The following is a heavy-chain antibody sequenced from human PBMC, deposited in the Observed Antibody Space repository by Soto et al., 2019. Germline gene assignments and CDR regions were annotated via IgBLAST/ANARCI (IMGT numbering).Heavy chain of an antibody. CDR1: GGSSSSSNW. CDR2: IYHSGST. Sequence: PSETLPHTWAVSGGSSSSSNWWSWVRQPPGKGLEWIGEIYHSGSTNYNPSLKSRVTISVDKSKNQFSLKLSSVTAADTAVYYCARVAVAGTRVDYWGQGTLVTVSS. J-gene: IGHJ4*02. CDR3: ARVAVAGTRVDY. V-gene: IGHV4-4*02. D-gene: IGHD6-19*01.